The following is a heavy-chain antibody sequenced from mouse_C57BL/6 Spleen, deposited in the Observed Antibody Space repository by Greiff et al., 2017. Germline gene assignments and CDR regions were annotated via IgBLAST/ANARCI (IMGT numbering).Heavy chain of an antibody. CDR1: GFTFSSYA. J-gene: IGHJ4*01. CDR2: ISDGGSYT. D-gene: IGHD2-3*01. CDR3: ARDQTIRRMVTPYYYAMDY. V-gene: IGHV5-4*01. Sequence: EVKLEESGGGLVKPGGSLKLSCAASGFTFSSYAMSWVRQTPEKRLEWVATISDGGSYTYYPDNVKGRFTISRDNAKNNLYLQMSHLKSEDTAMYYCARDQTIRRMVTPYYYAMDYWGQGTSVTVSS.